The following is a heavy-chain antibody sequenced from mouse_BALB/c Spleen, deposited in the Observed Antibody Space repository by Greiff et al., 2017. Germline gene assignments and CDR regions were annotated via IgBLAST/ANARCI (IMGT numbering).Heavy chain of an antibody. CDR2: IDPANGNT. Sequence: VQLKESGAELVKPGASVKLSCTASGFNIKDTYMHWVKQRPEQGLEWIGRIDPANGNTKYDPKFQGKATITADTSSNTAYLQLSSLTSEDTAVYYCAYYYGSSYGYWGQGTTLTVSS. D-gene: IGHD1-1*01. V-gene: IGHV14-3*02. CDR3: AYYYGSSYGY. J-gene: IGHJ2*01. CDR1: GFNIKDTY.